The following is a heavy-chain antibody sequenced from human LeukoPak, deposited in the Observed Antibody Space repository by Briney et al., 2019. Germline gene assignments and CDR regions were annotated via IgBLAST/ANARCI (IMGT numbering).Heavy chain of an antibody. CDR1: GYTFTSYD. J-gene: IGHJ4*02. V-gene: IGHV1-2*02. Sequence: GASVKVSCKASGYTFTSYDINWVRQAPGQGLEWMGWINPNSGGTNYAQKFQGRVTMTRDTSISTAYMELSRLRSDDTAVYYCARRFGEFMARAELTDYWGQGTLVTVSS. CDR3: ARRFGEFMARAELTDY. D-gene: IGHD3-10*01. CDR2: INPNSGGT.